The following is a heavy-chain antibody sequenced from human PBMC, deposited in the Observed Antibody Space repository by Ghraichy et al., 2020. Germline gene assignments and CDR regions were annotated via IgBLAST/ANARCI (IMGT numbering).Heavy chain of an antibody. D-gene: IGHD3-10*01. CDR1: GFTFDSYA. J-gene: IGHJ4*02. V-gene: IGHV3-23*01. Sequence: GGSLRLSCAASGFTFDSYAMSWVRQAPWKGLEWVSSTSASGGTTYYADSVNGRFTISRDNSKNTVYLQMNSLRAEDTAVYYCAKQAGSGSYYGAYYFDYWGQGTLVTVSS. CDR3: AKQAGSGSYYGAYYFDY. CDR2: TSASGGTT.